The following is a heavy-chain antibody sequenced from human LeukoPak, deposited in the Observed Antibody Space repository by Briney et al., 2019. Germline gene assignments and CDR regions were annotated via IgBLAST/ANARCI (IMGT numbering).Heavy chain of an antibody. CDR2: ISAYNGNT. J-gene: IGHJ4*02. D-gene: IGHD2-21*02. CDR1: GYSFTAFY. V-gene: IGHV1-18*04. Sequence: ASVKVSCKASGYSFTAFYIHWVRQAPGQGLEWMGWISAYNGNTNYAQKLQGRVTMTTDTSTSTAYMELRSLRSDDTAVYYCARGLPSYCGGDCYHRYYLDYWGQGTLVTVSS. CDR3: ARGLPSYCGGDCYHRYYLDY.